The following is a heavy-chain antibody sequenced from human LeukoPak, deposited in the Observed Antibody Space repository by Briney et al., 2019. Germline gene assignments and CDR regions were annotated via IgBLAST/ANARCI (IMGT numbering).Heavy chain of an antibody. J-gene: IGHJ3*02. D-gene: IGHD6-6*01. CDR3: ARNMHNISSAAFDM. Sequence: GGSLRLSCAASGFTFDDYGMSWVRQVPGKGLEWVSGLNWNGGSTVYADSVKGRFTISRDNAKNSLYLQMNSLRAGDTALYYCARNMHNISSAAFDMWGQGTMVTVSS. V-gene: IGHV3-20*04. CDR1: GFTFDDYG. CDR2: LNWNGGST.